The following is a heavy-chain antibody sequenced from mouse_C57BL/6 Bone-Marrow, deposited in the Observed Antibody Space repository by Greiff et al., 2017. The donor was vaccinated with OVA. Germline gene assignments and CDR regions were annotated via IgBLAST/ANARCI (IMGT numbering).Heavy chain of an antibody. CDR3: AREGRGNDAMDY. J-gene: IGHJ4*01. D-gene: IGHD3-3*01. CDR1: GFTFNNSC. Sequence: VQLKQSVAELVRPGASVKLSCTASGFTFNNSCMHWVKQRPEQGLEWIGRIDPASGNTNYAAKFQGKATMTGDTSSNTAYLQLSSLTSEDTAIDFCAREGRGNDAMDYWDQGTSVTVSS. V-gene: IGHV14-3*01. CDR2: IDPASGNT.